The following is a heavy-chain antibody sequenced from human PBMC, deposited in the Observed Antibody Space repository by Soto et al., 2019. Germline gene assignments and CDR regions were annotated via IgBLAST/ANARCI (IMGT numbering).Heavy chain of an antibody. CDR1: GGSVSHNY. Sequence: QVHLQESGPGLVKPSETLSLTCTVSGGSVSHNYWGWIRQPPGKGLEYIGYIYDSESTNYNPSLSSRVTISLDTSKNQFSLKLSSVIAADTAVYYCAKLAPTFGTTIDHWGQGTLVTVSS. CDR3: AKLAPTFGTTIDH. V-gene: IGHV4-59*02. D-gene: IGHD3-10*01. CDR2: IYDSEST. J-gene: IGHJ4*02.